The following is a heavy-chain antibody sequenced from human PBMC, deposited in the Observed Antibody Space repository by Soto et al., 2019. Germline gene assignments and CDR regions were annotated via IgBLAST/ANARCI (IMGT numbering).Heavy chain of an antibody. Sequence: GAPGKASSEAFCSSFAKFAIRWVRPAPGQGLEWMGGIIPIFGTANYAQKFQGRVTITADESTSTAYMELSSLRSEDTAVYYCARRTVTQYYYYGKDVWGQGTTVTVSS. CDR1: CSSFAKFA. V-gene: IGHV1-69*13. CDR3: ARRTVTQYYYYGKDV. J-gene: IGHJ6*02. CDR2: IIPIFGTA. D-gene: IGHD4-4*01.